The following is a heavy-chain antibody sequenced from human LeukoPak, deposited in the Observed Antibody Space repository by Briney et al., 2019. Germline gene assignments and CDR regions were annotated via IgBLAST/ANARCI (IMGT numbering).Heavy chain of an antibody. D-gene: IGHD3-16*02. V-gene: IGHV3-23*01. CDR2: ISGSGGST. Sequence: GGSLRLSCAASGFTFSSYAMSWVRQAPGKGLEWVSGISGSGGSTYYADSVKGRFTISRDNSKNTLYLQMNSLRAEDTAVYYCAKDPPPNYDYVWGSYRYYGMDVWGQGTTVTVSS. J-gene: IGHJ6*02. CDR3: AKDPPPNYDYVWGSYRYYGMDV. CDR1: GFTFSSYA.